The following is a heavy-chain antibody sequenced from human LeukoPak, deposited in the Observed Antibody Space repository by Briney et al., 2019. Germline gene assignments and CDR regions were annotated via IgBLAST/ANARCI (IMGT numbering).Heavy chain of an antibody. D-gene: IGHD3-22*01. CDR2: IYYSGST. Sequence: PSETLSLTCTVSGGSISSGGYYWSWIRQHPGKGLEWIGYIYYSGSTYYNPSLKSRVTISVDTSKNQFSLKLSSVTAADTAVYYCARQNLLRDFDYWGQGTLVTVSP. V-gene: IGHV4-31*03. J-gene: IGHJ4*02. CDR3: ARQNLLRDFDY. CDR1: GGSISSGGYY.